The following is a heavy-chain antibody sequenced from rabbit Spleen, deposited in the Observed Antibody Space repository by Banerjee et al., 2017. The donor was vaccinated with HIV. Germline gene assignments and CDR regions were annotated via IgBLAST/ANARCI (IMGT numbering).Heavy chain of an antibody. CDR1: GFDFSNYG. J-gene: IGHJ4*01. V-gene: IGHV1S47*01. Sequence: QEHLKESGGGLVQPGGSLKLSCKASGFDFSNYGVSWVRQAPGKGLEWIAYIYPDYGSTNYASWVNGRFTISLDNAQNTVFLQMTSLTAADTATYFCARAIYVGFAGYGYAPHYFNLWGPGTLVTVS. CDR3: ARAIYVGFAGYGYAPHYFNL. D-gene: IGHD6-1*01. CDR2: IYPDYGST.